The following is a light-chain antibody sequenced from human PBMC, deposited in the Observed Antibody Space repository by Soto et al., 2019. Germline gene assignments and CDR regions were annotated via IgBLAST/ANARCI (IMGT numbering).Light chain of an antibody. J-gene: IGKJ4*01. CDR2: DSS. V-gene: IGKV3-11*01. CDR1: QSVGTY. CDR3: QQRSAWPST. Sequence: EIVLTQSPATLSLSPGERATLSCRASQSVGTYFAWYQQKPGQAPRLLIYDSSNRATGIPARFSGSGSGTDFTLTISSLEPEDFAVYYCQQRSAWPSTFGGGTKVEIK.